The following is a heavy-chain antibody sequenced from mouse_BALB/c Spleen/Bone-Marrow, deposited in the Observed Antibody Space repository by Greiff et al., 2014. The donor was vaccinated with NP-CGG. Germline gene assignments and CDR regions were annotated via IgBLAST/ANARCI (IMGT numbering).Heavy chain of an antibody. CDR2: IWAGGST. CDR1: GFSLTSYG. Sequence: QVHVKQSGPGLVAPSQSLSITCTVSGFSLTSYGVYWVRQPPGKGLEWLGVIWAGGSTNYNSGLMSRLSISKDNSKSQVLLKMNRLQTDDTAMYYCARVYGSSYDPYYYAMDYWGQGTSVTVSS. J-gene: IGHJ4*01. V-gene: IGHV2-9*02. D-gene: IGHD1-1*01. CDR3: ARVYGSSYDPYYYAMDY.